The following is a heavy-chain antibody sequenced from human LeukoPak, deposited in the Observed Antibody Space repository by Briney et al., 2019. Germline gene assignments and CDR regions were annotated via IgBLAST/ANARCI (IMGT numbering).Heavy chain of an antibody. CDR3: ARDAAIYDSGAYYYLW. CDR1: GGTFSRYA. J-gene: IGHJ4*02. V-gene: IGHV1-69*13. CDR2: ITPIFGTA. Sequence: SVKVSCKASGGTFSRYAISWVRQAPGQGLEWMGGITPIFGTANYAQKFQGRVTITADESTRTAYMELRSLKPEDTAVYYCARDAAIYDSGAYYYLWWGQGTLVTVSS. D-gene: IGHD3-22*01.